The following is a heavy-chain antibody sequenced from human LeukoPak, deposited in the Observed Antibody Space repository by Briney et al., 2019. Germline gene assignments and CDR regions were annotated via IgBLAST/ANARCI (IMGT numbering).Heavy chain of an antibody. CDR3: ARADYDILTGTAGTLDAFDI. V-gene: IGHV4-39*01. CDR2: IYYSGST. CDR1: GGSISSSSYY. J-gene: IGHJ3*02. D-gene: IGHD3-9*01. Sequence: PSETLSLTCTVSGGSISSSSYYWGWIRQPPGKGLEWIGSIYYSGSTYYNPSLKSRVTISVDTSKNQFSLKLSSVTAADTAVYYCARADYDILTGTAGTLDAFDIWGQGTMVTVSS.